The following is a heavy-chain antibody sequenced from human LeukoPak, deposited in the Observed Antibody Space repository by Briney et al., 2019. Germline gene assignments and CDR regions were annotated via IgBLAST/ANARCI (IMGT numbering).Heavy chain of an antibody. V-gene: IGHV3-74*01. CDR1: GFTFSSYW. CDR3: VREYSSSSGRAFDI. Sequence: GGSLRLSCAASGFTFSSYWMHWVRQVPGKGLVWVSRINSDGSSTSYADSVKGRLTISRDNAKNTLYLQMNSLRAEDTAVYYCVREYSSSSGRAFDIWGQGTMVTVSP. D-gene: IGHD6-6*01. J-gene: IGHJ3*02. CDR2: INSDGSST.